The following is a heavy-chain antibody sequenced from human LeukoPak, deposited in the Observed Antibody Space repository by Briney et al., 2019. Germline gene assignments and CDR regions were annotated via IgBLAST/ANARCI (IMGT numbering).Heavy chain of an antibody. CDR2: IDPDGSHQ. J-gene: IGHJ4*02. CDR3: ARDSGRREDY. D-gene: IGHD2-15*01. V-gene: IGHV3-7*01. Sequence: PGGPLRLSCVGSGFTFSDYWATWVRQAPGKGLEWVANIDPDGSHQYYVDSVKGRFTISKDNAKDSLYLQMNSLRVEDTAVYYCARDSGRREDYWGQGTLVTVSS. CDR1: GFTFSDYW.